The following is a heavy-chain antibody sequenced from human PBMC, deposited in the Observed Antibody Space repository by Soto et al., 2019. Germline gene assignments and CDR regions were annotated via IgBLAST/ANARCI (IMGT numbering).Heavy chain of an antibody. CDR1: GGSISSNSYY. Sequence: SETLSLTCTVSGGSISSNSYYWGWIRQPPGKGLEWIGSVYYSGSTYYKPSIKSRVKISVDTSKNQLSLKLSSVTAADTAVYYCARSVDPWGQGTLVTVSS. V-gene: IGHV4-39*07. J-gene: IGHJ5*02. CDR3: ARSVDP. CDR2: VYYSGST.